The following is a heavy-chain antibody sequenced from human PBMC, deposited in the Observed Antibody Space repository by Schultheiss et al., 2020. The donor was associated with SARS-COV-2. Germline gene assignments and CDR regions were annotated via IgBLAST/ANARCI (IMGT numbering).Heavy chain of an antibody. CDR3: ARDGDSGYGYYYYYYGMDV. D-gene: IGHD5-12*01. CDR1: GFTFSSYW. V-gene: IGHV3-74*01. CDR2: INSDGSST. Sequence: GSLRLSCAASGFTFSSYWMHWVRQAPGKGLVWVSRINSDGSSTSYADSVKGRFTISRDNAKNTLYLQMNSLRAEDTAVYYCARDGDSGYGYYYYYYGMDVWGQGTTVTVSS. J-gene: IGHJ6*02.